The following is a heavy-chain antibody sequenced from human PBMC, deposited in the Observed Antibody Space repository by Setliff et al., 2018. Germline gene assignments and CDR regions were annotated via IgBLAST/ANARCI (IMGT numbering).Heavy chain of an antibody. CDR2: INPSGGYT. D-gene: IGHD2-8*01. V-gene: IGHV1-46*02. Sequence: GASVKVSCKASGGIFNSFSITWVRQAPGQGLEWMGMINPSGGYTIYAQKFQGRVTMTRDTSTSTVYLELSSLRSEDTAVYYCARGLIVLPGPSGDMGYFDYWGQGTLVTVSS. CDR1: GGIFNSFS. J-gene: IGHJ4*02. CDR3: ARGLIVLPGPSGDMGYFDY.